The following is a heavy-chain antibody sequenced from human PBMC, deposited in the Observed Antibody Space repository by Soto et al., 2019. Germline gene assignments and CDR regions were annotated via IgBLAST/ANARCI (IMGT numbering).Heavy chain of an antibody. Sequence: EVQLLESGGGLVQPGGSLRLSCAASGFTFSNSAMSWVRQAPGKGLEWVSTVSISGGTTYYAGSVKGRFTISRDNSKNTLCLQMNSLRAEDTAIYYCAKSVGIGWTCGSCYYFDYWGQGTLVTVSS. CDR1: GFTFSNSA. CDR2: VSISGGTT. J-gene: IGHJ4*02. V-gene: IGHV3-23*01. CDR3: AKSVGIGWTCGSCYYFDY. D-gene: IGHD2-15*01.